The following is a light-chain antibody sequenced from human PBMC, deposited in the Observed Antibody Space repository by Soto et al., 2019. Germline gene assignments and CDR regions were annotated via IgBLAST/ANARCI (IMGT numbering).Light chain of an antibody. Sequence: EIVLTQSPATLSLSPGERATLSCGASQSVSSYLAWYQQKPGQAPRLLIYDASNRATGIPARFSGSGSGTDFTLTISSLEPEDFAVYYCQQRSNWPGTFGGGTKVEIK. CDR2: DAS. V-gene: IGKV3-11*01. CDR1: QSVSSY. CDR3: QQRSNWPGT. J-gene: IGKJ4*01.